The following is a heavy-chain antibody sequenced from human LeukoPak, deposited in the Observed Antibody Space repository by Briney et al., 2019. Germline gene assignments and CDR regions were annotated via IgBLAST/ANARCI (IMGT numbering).Heavy chain of an antibody. CDR1: GFTFSSYV. Sequence: GGSLRLSCAASGFTFSSYVMNWVRQAPGKGLVWVSRITNDGSSTTYADSVKGRFTISRDNAKNTLYLQVNNLRAEDTAVYYCARGPNSNWSGLDFWGQGTLLTVSS. CDR2: ITNDGSST. D-gene: IGHD6-6*01. J-gene: IGHJ4*02. CDR3: ARGPNSNWSGLDF. V-gene: IGHV3-74*01.